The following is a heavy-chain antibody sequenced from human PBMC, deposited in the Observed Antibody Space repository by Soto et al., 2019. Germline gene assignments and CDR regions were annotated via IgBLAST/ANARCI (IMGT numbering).Heavy chain of an antibody. V-gene: IGHV3-74*01. Sequence: EVQLVESGGGLVQPGGSLRLSCAASGFTFSSYWMHWVRQAPGKGLVWVSRINSDGSSTSYADSVKGRFTISRDNAKNTLYLQMNSLRAVDTAVYYCARDAGYSGYDTGMYVWGQGTTVTVSS. CDR3: ARDAGYSGYDTGMYV. J-gene: IGHJ6*02. CDR1: GFTFSSYW. D-gene: IGHD5-12*01. CDR2: INSDGSST.